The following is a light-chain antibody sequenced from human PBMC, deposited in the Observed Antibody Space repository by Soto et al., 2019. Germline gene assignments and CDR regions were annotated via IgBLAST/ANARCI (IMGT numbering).Light chain of an antibody. CDR2: EVT. CDR1: SSDVGGYNY. CDR3: NSYADSDNWV. Sequence: QSALTQPPSASGSPGQSVTISCNGTSSDVGGYNYVSWYQHHPGKAPKLMIYEVTKRPSGVPDRFSGSKSGNTASLTVSGLQAEDEADYYCNSYADSDNWVFGGGTKLTVL. V-gene: IGLV2-8*01. J-gene: IGLJ3*02.